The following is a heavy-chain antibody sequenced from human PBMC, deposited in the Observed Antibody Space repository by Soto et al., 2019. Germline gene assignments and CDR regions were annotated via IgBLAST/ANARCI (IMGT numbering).Heavy chain of an antibody. CDR2: MSPNSGNT. CDR1: GYTFTSYD. V-gene: IGHV1-8*01. CDR3: AGTLYGDNVDY. Sequence: QVQLVQSGAEVKKPGASVKVSCKASGYTFTSYDINWVRQATGQGLEWMGWMSPNSGNTGYAQKFQGRFTLTRNTYISTAYMELSCLRSEDTSVYSCAGTLYGDNVDYWGQGTLVTVAS. D-gene: IGHD4-17*01. J-gene: IGHJ4*02.